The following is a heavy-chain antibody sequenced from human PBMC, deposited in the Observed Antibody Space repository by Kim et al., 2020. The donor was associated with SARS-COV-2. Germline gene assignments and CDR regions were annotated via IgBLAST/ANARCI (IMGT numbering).Heavy chain of an antibody. D-gene: IGHD4-17*01. J-gene: IGHJ3*01. V-gene: IGHV4-59*08. CDR3: ARLDYGDYDEAFDV. Sequence: YNRSFQSRVSISVNTSKNQFSLKVKSVTTADTAMYYGARLDYGDYDEAFDVWGQGIMVTVSS.